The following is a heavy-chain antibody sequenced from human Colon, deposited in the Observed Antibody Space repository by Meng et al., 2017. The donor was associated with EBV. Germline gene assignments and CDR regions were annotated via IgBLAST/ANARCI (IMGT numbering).Heavy chain of an antibody. Sequence: QVTLKESGPPLVKPTQTLTLTCTCYGLSVNADGVGVGWIRQSPGKALEGLTLIFWDGDKRYRPSLKTRLTITKDASENQVVLTMTNMDPVDTATYYCAHAQRLRSCSGGDCYYFDFWGQGTLVTVSS. CDR3: AHAQRLRSCSGGDCYYFDF. CDR2: IFWDGDK. D-gene: IGHD2-21*02. J-gene: IGHJ4*02. V-gene: IGHV2-5*02. CDR1: GLSVNADGVG.